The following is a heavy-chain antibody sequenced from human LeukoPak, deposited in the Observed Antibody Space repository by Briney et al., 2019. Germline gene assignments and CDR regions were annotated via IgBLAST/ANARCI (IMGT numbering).Heavy chain of an antibody. CDR2: IYTSGST. CDR3: ARNYVRGIRGYYYYYMDV. Sequence: SETLSLTCTVCGGSISSYYWSWLRQPPGKGLEGIGYIYTSGSTNYNPSLKSRVTISVDTSKNQFSLKLSSVTAADTAVYYCARNYVRGIRGYYYYYMDVWGKGTTVTVSS. CDR1: GGSISSYY. V-gene: IGHV4-4*09. D-gene: IGHD3-10*02. J-gene: IGHJ6*03.